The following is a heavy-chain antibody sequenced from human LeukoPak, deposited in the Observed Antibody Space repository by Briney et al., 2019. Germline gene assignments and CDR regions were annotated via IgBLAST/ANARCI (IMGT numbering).Heavy chain of an antibody. CDR2: ISSSSSTI. D-gene: IGHD6-13*01. V-gene: IGHV3-48*04. J-gene: IGHJ4*02. CDR1: GFTFSSYS. CDR3: AKAISSSWYIPLDY. Sequence: GGSLRLSCAASGFTFSSYSMNWVRQAPGKGLEWVSYISSSSSTIYYADSVKGRFTISRDNAKNSLYLQMNSLRAEDTALYYCAKAISSSWYIPLDYWGQGTLVTVSS.